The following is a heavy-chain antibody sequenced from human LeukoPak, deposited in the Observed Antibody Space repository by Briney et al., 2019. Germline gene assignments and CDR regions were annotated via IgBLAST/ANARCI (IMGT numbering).Heavy chain of an antibody. J-gene: IGHJ4*02. D-gene: IGHD3-10*01. CDR1: GGSISSSNFY. V-gene: IGHV4-39*07. CDR2: IYYSGST. Sequence: SETLSLTCTVSGGSISSSNFYWGWIRQPPGKGLEWIGSIYYSGSTYYNPSLKSRVTVSVDTSKNQFSLKLSSVTAADTAVYYCARTAKYYYGSETYYFFDYWGQGTLVTVSS. CDR3: ARTAKYYYGSETYYFFDY.